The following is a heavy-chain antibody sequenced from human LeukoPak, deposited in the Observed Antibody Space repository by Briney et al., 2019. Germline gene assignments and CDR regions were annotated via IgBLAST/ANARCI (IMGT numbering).Heavy chain of an antibody. J-gene: IGHJ4*02. CDR2: INHSGGT. V-gene: IGHV4-34*01. D-gene: IGHD5-12*01. CDR1: GGSFSGYY. Sequence: PSETLSLTCAVYGGSFSGYYWTWIRQPPGKGLEWIGEINHSGGTNYSPSLKSRVTISVDTSKNQFSLKLSSVTAADTAVYYCARGGIVATTTHYFDYWGQGTLVTVSS. CDR3: ARGGIVATTTHYFDY.